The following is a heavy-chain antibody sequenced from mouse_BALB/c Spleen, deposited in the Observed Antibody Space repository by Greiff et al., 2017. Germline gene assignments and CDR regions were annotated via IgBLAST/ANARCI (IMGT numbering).Heavy chain of an antibody. J-gene: IGHJ3*01. D-gene: IGHD2-3*01. CDR3: ARGQKSGDGYGAD. Sequence: EVKLVESGGGLVQPGGSLRLSCATSGFTFSDFYMEWVRQPPGKRLEWIAASRNKANDYTTEYSASVKGRFIVSRDTSQSILYLQMNALRAEEPAIYYCARGQKSGDGYGADWGQGTLVTVSA. CDR2: SRNKANDYTT. CDR1: GFTFSDFY. V-gene: IGHV7-1*02.